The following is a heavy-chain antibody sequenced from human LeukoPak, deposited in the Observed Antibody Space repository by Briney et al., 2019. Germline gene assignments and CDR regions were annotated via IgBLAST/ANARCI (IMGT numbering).Heavy chain of an antibody. V-gene: IGHV4-34*01. CDR1: GESFSAYY. D-gene: IGHD1-26*01. Sequence: SETLSLTCAVYGESFSAYYWSWIRQTPGKGLECIGEINHSGSTNYNPSLKSRVTISVDTSKNQFSLKLSSVTAADTAVYYCARVKDSGSYSWNFDYWGQGTLVIVSS. J-gene: IGHJ4*02. CDR3: ARVKDSGSYSWNFDY. CDR2: INHSGST.